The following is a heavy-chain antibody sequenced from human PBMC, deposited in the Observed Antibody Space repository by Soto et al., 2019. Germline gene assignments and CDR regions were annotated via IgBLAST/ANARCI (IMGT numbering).Heavy chain of an antibody. V-gene: IGHV3-72*01. Sequence: PGGSLRLSCAASGFTFSDHYMDWVRQAPGKGLEWVARTRDKARSYTIEYAASVRGRFTISRDDSKNSLFLQMNSLKTEDMAVHYCTRSTFGYGNFDYWGQGTLVTVSS. J-gene: IGHJ4*02. CDR1: GFTFSDHY. D-gene: IGHD3-3*02. CDR2: TRDKARSYTI. CDR3: TRSTFGYGNFDY.